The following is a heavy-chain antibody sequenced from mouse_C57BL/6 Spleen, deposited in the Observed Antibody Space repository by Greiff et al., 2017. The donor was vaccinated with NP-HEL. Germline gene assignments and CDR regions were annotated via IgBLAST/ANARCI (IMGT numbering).Heavy chain of an antibody. CDR2: IYPGDGDT. Sequence: QVQLKQSGAELVKPGASAKISCKASGYAFSSYWMNWVKQRPGKGLEWIGQIYPGDGDTNYNGKFKGKATLTADKSSSTAYMQLSSLTSEDSAVYFCARRITTVVGYFDVWGTGTTVTVSS. CDR1: GYAFSSYW. D-gene: IGHD1-1*01. J-gene: IGHJ1*03. CDR3: ARRITTVVGYFDV. V-gene: IGHV1-80*01.